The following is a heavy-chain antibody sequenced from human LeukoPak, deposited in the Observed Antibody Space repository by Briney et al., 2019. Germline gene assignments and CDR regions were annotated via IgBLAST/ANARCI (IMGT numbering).Heavy chain of an antibody. J-gene: IGHJ4*02. CDR1: GYSFTSYW. Sequence: GESLQISFKGSGYSFTSYWIGWVRPMPGKGLEWMGIIYPGDSDTRYSPSFQGQVTISADKSISTAYLQWSSLKASDTAMYYCARWAGSYGHTYYFDYWGQGTLVTVSS. V-gene: IGHV5-51*01. D-gene: IGHD5-18*01. CDR2: IYPGDSDT. CDR3: ARWAGSYGHTYYFDY.